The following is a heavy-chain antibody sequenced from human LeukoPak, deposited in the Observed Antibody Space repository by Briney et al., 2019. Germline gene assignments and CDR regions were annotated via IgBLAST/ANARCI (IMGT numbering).Heavy chain of an antibody. CDR1: GGSISSSSYY. Sequence: SETLSLTCTVSGGSISSSSYYWGWIRQPPGKGLEWIGSTYYSGSTYYNPSLKSRVTISVDTSKNQFSLKLSSVTAADTAMYYCALYSSSWDTSFFDYWGQGTLVTVSS. CDR3: ALYSSSWDTSFFDY. V-gene: IGHV4-39*07. D-gene: IGHD6-13*01. J-gene: IGHJ4*02. CDR2: TYYSGST.